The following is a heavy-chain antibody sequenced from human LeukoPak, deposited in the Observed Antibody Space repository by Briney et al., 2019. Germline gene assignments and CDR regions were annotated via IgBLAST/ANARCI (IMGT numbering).Heavy chain of an antibody. CDR1: GYTFTSYG. CDR2: ISAYNGNT. CDR3: ARDRNTFVRGGIITYHTETFGY. D-gene: IGHD3-10*01. J-gene: IGHJ4*02. Sequence: ASVKVSCKASGYTFTSYGISWVRQAPGQGLEWMGWISAYNGNTNYAQKLQGRVTMTTDTSTSPAYMELRSLRSDDTAVYYCARDRNTFVRGGIITYHTETFGYWGQGTLVTVSS. V-gene: IGHV1-18*01.